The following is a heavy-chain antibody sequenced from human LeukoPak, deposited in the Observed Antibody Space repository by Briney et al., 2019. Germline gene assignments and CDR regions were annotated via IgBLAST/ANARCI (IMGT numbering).Heavy chain of an antibody. CDR3: AREENCSGGSCYYY. CDR2: INPNSGGT. J-gene: IGHJ4*02. D-gene: IGHD2-15*01. V-gene: IGHV1-2*06. CDR1: GYTFTAYY. Sequence: ASVKVSCKASGYTFTAYYMHWVRQAPGQGLEWMGRINPNSGGTNYAQKFQGRVTMTRDTSISTAYMELSRLTSDDTAVYYCAREENCSGGSCYYYWGQGTVVTVSS.